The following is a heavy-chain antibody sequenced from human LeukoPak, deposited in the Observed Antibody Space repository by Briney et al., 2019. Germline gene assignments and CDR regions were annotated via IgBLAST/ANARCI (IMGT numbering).Heavy chain of an antibody. CDR2: TGLSSSYI. J-gene: IGHJ4*01. D-gene: IGHD2-15*01. Sequence: GGSLRLSCAASGFSLSIYDMVWVRQAPGKGLEWIASTGLSSSYIGYADSVKGRFTISRDNGENSGYLQMNSLRPEDTAVYFCARERSYCSGATCSLDLWGQGTLVTVSS. CDR1: GFSLSIYD. CDR3: ARERSYCSGATCSLDL. V-gene: IGHV3-21*01.